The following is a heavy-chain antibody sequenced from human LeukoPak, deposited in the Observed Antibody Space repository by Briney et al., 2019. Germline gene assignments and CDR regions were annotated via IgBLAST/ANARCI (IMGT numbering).Heavy chain of an antibody. Sequence: SVKVSCXASGFTFTNSAMQWVRQARGQRLEWIGWIVVGSGNTNYAQKFQERVTITRDMSTSTAYMELSSLRSEDTAVYYCAAAGESGSYSAWFDPWGQGTLVTVSS. V-gene: IGHV1-58*02. CDR1: GFTFTNSA. CDR3: AAAGESGSYSAWFDP. D-gene: IGHD1-26*01. J-gene: IGHJ5*02. CDR2: IVVGSGNT.